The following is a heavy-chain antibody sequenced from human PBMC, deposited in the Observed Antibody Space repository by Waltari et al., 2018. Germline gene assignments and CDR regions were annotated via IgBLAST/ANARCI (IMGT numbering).Heavy chain of an antibody. J-gene: IGHJ4*02. D-gene: IGHD2-15*01. CDR1: GFTFSSYA. CDR2: ISGSGGSK. V-gene: IGHV3-23*01. Sequence: EVQLLESGGGLVQPGGSLRLSCAASGFTFSSYAMSWVRQAPGKGLEWVSAISGSGGSKYYADSGKGRFTISRDNSKNTLYLQMNSLRAEDTAVYYCAIIVVVVAAVDYWGQGTLVTVSS. CDR3: AIIVVVVAAVDY.